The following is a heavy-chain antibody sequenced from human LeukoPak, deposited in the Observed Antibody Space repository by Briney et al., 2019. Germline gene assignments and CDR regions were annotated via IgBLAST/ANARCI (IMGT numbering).Heavy chain of an antibody. CDR1: GFTFSSYE. J-gene: IGHJ3*02. V-gene: IGHV3-48*03. D-gene: IGHD1-14*01. CDR2: IGGSGNSI. CDR3: ARDRTMRGTIPEGSFDI. Sequence: PGGSLRLSCAASGFTFSSYEMNWVRQAPGRGLEWISYIGGSGNSIYYADSVRGRFTISRDNVKNSLYLQMNSLRAEDTAFYYCARDRTMRGTIPEGSFDIWGQGTMVTVSS.